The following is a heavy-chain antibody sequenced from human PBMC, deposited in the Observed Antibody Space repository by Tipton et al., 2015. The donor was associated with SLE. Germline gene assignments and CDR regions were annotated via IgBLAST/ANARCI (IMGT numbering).Heavy chain of an antibody. V-gene: IGHV3-21*01. J-gene: IGHJ3*02. CDR1: GFTFSSYS. D-gene: IGHD6-19*01. CDR2: ISSSSSYI. Sequence: GSLRLSCAASGFTFSSYSMNWVRQAPGKGLEWVSSISSSSSYIYYADSVKGRFTISRDNSKNTLYLQMNSLRAEDTAVYYCAKARTGYSSGDFDAFDIWGQGTMVTVSS. CDR3: AKARTGYSSGDFDAFDI.